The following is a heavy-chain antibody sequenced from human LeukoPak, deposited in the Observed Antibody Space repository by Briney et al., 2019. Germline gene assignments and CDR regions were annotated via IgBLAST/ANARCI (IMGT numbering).Heavy chain of an antibody. CDR3: AKGVIAAASTGRAFDY. Sequence: GGSLRLSCAASGFTFSSYAMSWVRQAPGKGLEWVSAISGSGGNTYYADSVKGRFTISRDNSKNTLYLQMNSLRAEDTAVYYCAKGVIAAASTGRAFDYWGQGTLVTVSS. V-gene: IGHV3-23*01. CDR2: ISGSGGNT. J-gene: IGHJ4*02. CDR1: GFTFSSYA. D-gene: IGHD6-13*01.